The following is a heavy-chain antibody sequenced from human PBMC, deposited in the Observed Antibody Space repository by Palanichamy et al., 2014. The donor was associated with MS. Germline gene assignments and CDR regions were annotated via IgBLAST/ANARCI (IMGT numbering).Heavy chain of an antibody. V-gene: IGHV3-30*18. J-gene: IGHJ4*02. CDR3: AKGDYFDY. CDR1: GFTFTSYG. Sequence: QVQLAESGGGVVQPGRSLRLSCAVSGFTFTSYGMHWVRQAPGKGLQWVAVISEDGSNKYYVDSVKGRFTISRDNSKNTLYLQMNSLRPEDTAVYYCAKGDYFDYWGQGTLVTVTS. CDR2: ISEDGSNK.